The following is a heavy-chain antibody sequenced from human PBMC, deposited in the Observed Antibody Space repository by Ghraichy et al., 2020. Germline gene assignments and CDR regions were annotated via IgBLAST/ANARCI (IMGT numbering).Heavy chain of an antibody. CDR3: ARGFVVSGTAVAGTDS. D-gene: IGHD6-19*01. J-gene: IGHJ4*02. V-gene: IGHV3-74*01. CDR2: INTDGTTT. CDR1: GFTFSSHW. Sequence: VGSLRLSCVGSGFTFSSHWMHWVRQVPGNRLVWVSRINTDGTTTNYADSVKGRFTISRDNAKNTVYLQMNSLRDEDTAVYYCARGFVVSGTAVAGTDSWGQGTQVTVSS.